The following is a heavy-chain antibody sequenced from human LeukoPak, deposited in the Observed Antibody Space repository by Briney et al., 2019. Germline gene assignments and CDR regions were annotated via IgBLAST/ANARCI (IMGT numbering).Heavy chain of an antibody. Sequence: GGSLRLSCAASGFTASSRTMMWVRQAPGKGLECLSYIRSDTTTEYAEYGRGRFTISRDDSKNTVYLQMNSLRVEDTSAYYCARRRGGYGDGDFDYWGQGTLVTVSS. CDR3: ARRRGGYGDGDFDY. V-gene: IGHV3-66*01. D-gene: IGHD4-17*01. J-gene: IGHJ4*02. CDR1: GFTASSRT. CDR2: IRSDTTT.